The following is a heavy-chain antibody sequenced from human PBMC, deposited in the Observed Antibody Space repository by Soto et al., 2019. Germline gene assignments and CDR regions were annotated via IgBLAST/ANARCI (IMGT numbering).Heavy chain of an antibody. V-gene: IGHV1-18*01. D-gene: IGHD2-15*01. J-gene: IGHJ4*02. CDR1: GYTFTNCG. Sequence: QVQLVQSGAEVKKPGASVKVSCKASGYTFTNCGISWVRQAPGQGLEWMGWISAYNGNTNNAKNFQGRVTMTTDTSSSGAYRAMSSLRSDDRTVDNCARGRTPIDYWGQGTLSTVSS. CDR3: ARGRTPIDY. CDR2: ISAYNGNT.